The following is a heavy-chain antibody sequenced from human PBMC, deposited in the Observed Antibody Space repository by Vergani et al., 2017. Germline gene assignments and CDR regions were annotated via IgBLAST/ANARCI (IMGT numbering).Heavy chain of an antibody. D-gene: IGHD3-22*01. CDR2: ISWNSGST. Sequence: EVQLVESGGGLVQPGRSLRLSCAASGFTFDDYAMHWVRQAPGKGLEWVSGISWNSGSTGYADSVKGRFPISRDNAKNSLYLQMNSLRAEDTALYYCAKSYDSSGSTAYFDYWGQGTLVTVSS. J-gene: IGHJ4*02. V-gene: IGHV3-9*01. CDR1: GFTFDDYA. CDR3: AKSYDSSGSTAYFDY.